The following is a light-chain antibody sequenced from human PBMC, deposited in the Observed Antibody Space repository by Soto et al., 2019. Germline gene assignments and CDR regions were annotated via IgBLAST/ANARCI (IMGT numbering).Light chain of an antibody. CDR1: QTVNSR. V-gene: IGKV3-11*01. CDR2: HTS. Sequence: DIVLTQSPATLSSSPGERATLSCRASQTVNSRLAWYQHKPGQAPRLLIYHTSNRATGIPARFSGSGSGTDFTLTISSLEPEDFAVYYCHQRQSWPRTFGQGTKVDI. J-gene: IGKJ1*01. CDR3: HQRQSWPRT.